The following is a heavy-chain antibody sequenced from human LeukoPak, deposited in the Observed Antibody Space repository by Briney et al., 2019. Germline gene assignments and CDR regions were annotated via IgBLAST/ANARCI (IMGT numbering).Heavy chain of an antibody. D-gene: IGHD1-26*01. CDR1: GYSFTSYW. CDR2: IYPGDSDT. Sequence: GESLKISCKGSGYSFTSYWIGWERQMPGKGLEWMGIIYPGDSDTRYSPSFRGQVTISADKSISTACLQWSSLKASDTAMYYCARSLGAREFDYWGQGTLVTVSS. CDR3: ARSLGAREFDY. J-gene: IGHJ4*02. V-gene: IGHV5-51*01.